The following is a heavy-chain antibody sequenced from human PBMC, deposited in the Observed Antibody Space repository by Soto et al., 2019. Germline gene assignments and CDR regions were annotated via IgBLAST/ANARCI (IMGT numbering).Heavy chain of an antibody. V-gene: IGHV4-4*02. CDR3: ARANPVPIAVAGRSWFDP. Sequence: SETLSLTCAVSGGSISSSNWWSWVRQPPGKGLEWIGEIYHSGSTNYNPSLKSRVTISVDKSKNQFSLKLSSVTAADTAVYYCARANPVPIAVAGRSWFDPWGQGTLVTVSS. CDR1: GGSISSSNW. J-gene: IGHJ5*02. D-gene: IGHD6-19*01. CDR2: IYHSGST.